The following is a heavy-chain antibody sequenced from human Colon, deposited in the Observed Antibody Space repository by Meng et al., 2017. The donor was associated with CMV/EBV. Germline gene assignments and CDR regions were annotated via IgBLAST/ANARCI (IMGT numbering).Heavy chain of an antibody. V-gene: IGHV3-30*02. CDR3: ARDSARTPAYPDAFDV. J-gene: IGHJ3*01. Sequence: GGSLRLSCAASGFTFNNFGMHWVRQAPGKGLEWVAFIRYDGNKTYYAASVKGRFTISRDNSKNTLYLLLNSVRTEDAAVYYCARDSARTPAYPDAFDVWGQGTVVTVSS. CDR1: GFTFNNFG. D-gene: IGHD3-16*01. CDR2: IRYDGNKT.